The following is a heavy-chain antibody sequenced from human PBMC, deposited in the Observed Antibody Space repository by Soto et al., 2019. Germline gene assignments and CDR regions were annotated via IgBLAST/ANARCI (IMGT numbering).Heavy chain of an antibody. V-gene: IGHV3-21*02. CDR2: VSSSSSHK. J-gene: IGHJ4*02. D-gene: IGHD5-12*01. CDR1: GFSFSTYT. Sequence: EVQLVESGGGLVQPGGSLRLSCVASGFSFSTYTMNWVRQAPGKGLEWVSSVSSSSSHKYYADSVKGRFTISRDNAENSMYLQMESLRAEDTAMYYCARGRYSGCDCTGDLGYWGQGTLVTVSS. CDR3: ARGRYSGCDCTGDLGY.